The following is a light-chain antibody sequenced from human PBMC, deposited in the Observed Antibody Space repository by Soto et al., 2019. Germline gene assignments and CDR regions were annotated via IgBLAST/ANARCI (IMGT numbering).Light chain of an antibody. Sequence: QSALTQPASVSGSPGQSITISCTGTSSDVGGYNYVSWYQQHPGKAPKLMIYDVSNRPSGVSNRFSGSKSGNTASLTISGLQAEDEADYCCSSYTSSSTRAFGGGTKLTVL. J-gene: IGLJ2*01. CDR2: DVS. CDR3: SSYTSSSTRA. CDR1: SSDVGGYNY. V-gene: IGLV2-14*01.